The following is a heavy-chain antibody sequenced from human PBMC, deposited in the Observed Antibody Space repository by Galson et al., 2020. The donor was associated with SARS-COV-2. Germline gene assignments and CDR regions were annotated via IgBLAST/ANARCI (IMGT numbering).Heavy chain of an antibody. CDR1: AWSFRGYY. J-gene: IGHJ4*02. Sequence: SESLSLTCPVYAWSFRGYYLSWIRQPPGKGLEWIGDITSSGSTNYNPSPMSRVTISVDTSKNHFSLKLSSVTAADTAVFYCAREENFFLVVTATRMCYCDYGGRGTLATVSS. D-gene: IGHD2-21*02. V-gene: IGHV4-34*01. CDR2: ITSSGST. CDR3: AREENFFLVVTATRMCYCDY.